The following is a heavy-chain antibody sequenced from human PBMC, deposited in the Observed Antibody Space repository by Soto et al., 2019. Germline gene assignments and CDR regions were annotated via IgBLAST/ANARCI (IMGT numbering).Heavy chain of an antibody. CDR2: TNPNSGGT. V-gene: IGHV1-2*04. D-gene: IGHD3-22*01. CDR1: GYTFTGYY. J-gene: IGHJ6*02. Sequence: ASVKVSCKASGYTFTGYYMHWVRQAPGQGLEWMGWTNPNSGGTNYAQKFQGWVTMTRDTSISTAYMELSRLRSDDTAVYYCARALGYDSSGYYRYYYYYGMDVWGQGTTVTVSS. CDR3: ARALGYDSSGYYRYYYYYGMDV.